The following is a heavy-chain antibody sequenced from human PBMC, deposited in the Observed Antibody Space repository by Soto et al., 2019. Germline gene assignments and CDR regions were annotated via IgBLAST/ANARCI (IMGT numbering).Heavy chain of an antibody. D-gene: IGHD1-7*01. V-gene: IGHV1-18*01. CDR2: ISAYNGNT. CDR3: AIEADPHPYNWNYVI. Sequence: ASVKVSCKASGYTFTSYGISWVRQAPGQGLEWMGWISAYNGNTNYAQKLQGRVTMTTDTSTSTAYMELRSLRSDDTAVYYCAIEADPHPYNWNYVIWGQGTLVTVSS. J-gene: IGHJ4*02. CDR1: GYTFTSYG.